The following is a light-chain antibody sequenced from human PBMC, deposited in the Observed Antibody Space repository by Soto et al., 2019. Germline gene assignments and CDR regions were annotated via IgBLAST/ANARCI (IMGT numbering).Light chain of an antibody. V-gene: IGKV4-1*01. J-gene: IGKJ4*01. CDR2: WAS. Sequence: DIVMTQSPDSLAVSLGERATINWKSSQSVLYSSNNKNYLAWYQQKPGQPPKLLIYWASTRESGVPDRFSGSGSGTDFTLTINCLQAEDVAVYYCQQYYSTPRLTFGGGTKVEIK. CDR1: QSVLYSSNNKNY. CDR3: QQYYSTPRLT.